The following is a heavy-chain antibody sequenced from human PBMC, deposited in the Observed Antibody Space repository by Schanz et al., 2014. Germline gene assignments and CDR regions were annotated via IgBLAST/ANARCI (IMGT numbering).Heavy chain of an antibody. CDR2: IKKDGSEK. Sequence: EVQLVESGGGLVQPGGSLRLSCAASGFTFSTSTMHWVRQAPGKGLEWVANIKKDGSEKYYVDSVKGRFTISRDNAKNSLYLQRDSLRAEDTAVYYCARDLPRTFLFDYWGQGTLVTVSS. CDR1: GFTFSTST. J-gene: IGHJ4*02. CDR3: ARDLPRTFLFDY. V-gene: IGHV3-7*01.